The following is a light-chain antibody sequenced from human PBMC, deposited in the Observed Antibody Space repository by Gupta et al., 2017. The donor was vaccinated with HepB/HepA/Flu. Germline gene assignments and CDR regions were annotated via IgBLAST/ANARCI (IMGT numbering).Light chain of an antibody. J-gene: IGKJ3*01. CDR1: QSISKYL. V-gene: IGKV3-20*01. CDR3: QHYGSSPPFT. CDR2: GSS. Sequence: ELVLTQSPGTLSLSPGERATLSCRASQSISKYLLAWYQQKPGQAPRLLIYGSSSRASGIPDRFSGSGSGTDFTLTISRLEPEDFAVYYCQHYGSSPPFTFGPGTTVDIK.